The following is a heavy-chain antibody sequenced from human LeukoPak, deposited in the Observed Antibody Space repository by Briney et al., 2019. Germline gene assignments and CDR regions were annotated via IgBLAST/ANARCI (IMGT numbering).Heavy chain of an antibody. CDR3: ARGRFLEWL. CDR2: IYTSGST. J-gene: IGHJ4*02. CDR1: GGSISSGSYY. Sequence: PSETPSLTCTVSGGSISSGSYYWSWIRQPAGKGLEWIGRIYTSGSTNYNPSLKSRVTISVDTSKNQFSLKLSSVTAADTAVYYCARGRFLEWLWGQGTLVTVSS. D-gene: IGHD3-3*01. V-gene: IGHV4-61*02.